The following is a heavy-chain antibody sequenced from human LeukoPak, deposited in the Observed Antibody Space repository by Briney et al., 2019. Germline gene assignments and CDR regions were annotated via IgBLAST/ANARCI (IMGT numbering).Heavy chain of an antibody. Sequence: SETLSLTCIVSGYSISSGYFWGWIRQPPGKGLEWIGNIHHSGSTYYNPSLKSRVTVSVDTSKNQLSLKLSSVTAADTAVYYCARDTGFGDPNGGFDYWGQGTLVTVSS. D-gene: IGHD3-10*01. CDR1: GYSISSGYF. J-gene: IGHJ4*02. CDR2: IHHSGST. V-gene: IGHV4-38-2*02. CDR3: ARDTGFGDPNGGFDY.